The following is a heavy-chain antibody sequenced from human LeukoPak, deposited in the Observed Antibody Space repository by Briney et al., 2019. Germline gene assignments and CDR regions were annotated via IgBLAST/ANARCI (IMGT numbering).Heavy chain of an antibody. Sequence: GSLRLSCAASGFTFSSYAMHWVRQAPGKGLEWIGSIYYSGSTYYNPSLKSRVTISVDTSKNQFSLKLSSVTAADTAVYYCASHQSRQDAFDIWGQGTMVTVSS. J-gene: IGHJ3*02. CDR1: GFTFSSYAMH. V-gene: IGHV4-39*01. CDR2: IYYSGST. CDR3: ASHQSRQDAFDI.